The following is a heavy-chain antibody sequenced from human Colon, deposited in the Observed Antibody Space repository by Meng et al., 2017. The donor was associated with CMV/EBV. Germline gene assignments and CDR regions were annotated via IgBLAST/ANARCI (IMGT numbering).Heavy chain of an antibody. D-gene: IGHD3-10*02. J-gene: IGHJ4*02. CDR2: IYNSGSA. CDR1: GGSFTSNSYF. V-gene: IGHV4-39*07. CDR3: ARVVLNFFDY. Sequence: QLHFEESGPGLVKPSETLSLTCTVSGGSFTSNSYFWGWIRQPPGKGLEYIGSIYNSGSAYYNPSLKSRVTISLDTSKNQFSLKLSSVTAADTAMYYCARVVLNFFDYWGQGTLVTVSS.